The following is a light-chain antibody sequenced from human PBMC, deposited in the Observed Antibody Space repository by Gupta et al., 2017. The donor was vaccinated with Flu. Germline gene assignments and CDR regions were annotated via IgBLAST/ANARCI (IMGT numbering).Light chain of an antibody. V-gene: IGLV1-44*01. CDR1: SPNIGSNT. J-gene: IGLJ1*01. CDR2: YNN. CDR3: AAWDNSLSGFV. Sequence: QSALTQQPSPSGTPGQRVTISCSGSSPNIGSNTVNWYQQFPGTAPKLLIHYNNPRPSGVPDRFSASKSGTSASLAISGLRSEDEADYYCAAWDNSLSGFVFGTLTKVTVL.